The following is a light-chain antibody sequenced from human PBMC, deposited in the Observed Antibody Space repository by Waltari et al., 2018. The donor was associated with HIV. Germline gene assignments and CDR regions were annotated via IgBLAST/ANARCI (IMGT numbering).Light chain of an antibody. CDR2: TTD. CDR3: AAWDDSLGGQMV. Sequence: QSVLTQPPSVSGTPGQRVVISCSGSSSNIGRNTGNWYQQLPGTAPKLIIHTTDQRSSGVSDRFSGSKSGTTASLAIRGLQSEDEADYDCAAWDDSLGGQMVFGGGTKLTVL. V-gene: IGLV1-44*01. J-gene: IGLJ2*01. CDR1: SSNIGRNT.